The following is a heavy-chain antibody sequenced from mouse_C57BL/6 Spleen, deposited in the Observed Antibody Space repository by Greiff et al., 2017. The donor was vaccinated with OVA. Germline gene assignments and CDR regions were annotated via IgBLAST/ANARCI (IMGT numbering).Heavy chain of an antibody. D-gene: IGHD1-1*01. V-gene: IGHV1-52*01. J-gene: IGHJ2*01. CDR3: APITTVVGYYFDY. CDR1: GYTFTSYW. Sequence: QVQLQQPGAELVRPGSSVKLSCKASGYTFTSYWMHWVKQRPLQGLEWIGNIDPSDSETHYNQKFKDNATLTVDKSSRPDYMQLSSLTSDDSAVYYCAPITTVVGYYFDYWGQGTTLTVSS. CDR2: IDPSDSET.